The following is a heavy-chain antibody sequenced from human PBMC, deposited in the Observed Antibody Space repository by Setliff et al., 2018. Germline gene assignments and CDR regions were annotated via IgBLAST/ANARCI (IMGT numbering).Heavy chain of an antibody. J-gene: IGHJ4*02. CDR3: ATFRRDGYNRDY. CDR2: IIPILGIA. D-gene: IGHD5-12*01. Sequence: SVKVSCKASGGTFSSYAISWVRQAPGQGLEWMGGIIPILGIANYAQKFQGRVTITADESTSTAYMELSSLRSEDTAVYYCATFRRDGYNRDYWGQGTLVTAPQ. V-gene: IGHV1-69*10. CDR1: GGTFSSYA.